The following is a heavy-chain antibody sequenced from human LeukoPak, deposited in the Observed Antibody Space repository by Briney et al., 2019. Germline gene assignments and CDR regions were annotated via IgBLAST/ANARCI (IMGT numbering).Heavy chain of an antibody. Sequence: PGGSLRLSCAASGFTFSSYTMSWVRQAPAKGLEWVSIISGSGDNKYHADSVKGRFTNSRDNSKNTLYLQMNSLRAEDTAVYYCAKHLNLDYDYWGQGTLVTVSS. CDR3: AKHLNLDYDY. V-gene: IGHV3-23*01. CDR1: GFTFSSYT. D-gene: IGHD3/OR15-3a*01. J-gene: IGHJ4*02. CDR2: ISGSGDNK.